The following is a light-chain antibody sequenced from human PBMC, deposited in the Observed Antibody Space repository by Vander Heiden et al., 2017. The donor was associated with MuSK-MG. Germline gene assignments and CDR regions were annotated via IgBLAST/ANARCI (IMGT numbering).Light chain of an antibody. J-gene: IGLJ2*01. CDR1: ILGHKS. CDR2: RHD. CDR3: QAWDSGTYV. V-gene: IGLV3-1*01. Sequence: SYALTQPPSVSVSPGQTASITCSGDILGHKSTCWDQQKPGQPLVLVLYRHDQRPAGIPERFSGSNSGTTATLTISGTQASDEADYYCQAWDSGTYVFGGGTKLTVL.